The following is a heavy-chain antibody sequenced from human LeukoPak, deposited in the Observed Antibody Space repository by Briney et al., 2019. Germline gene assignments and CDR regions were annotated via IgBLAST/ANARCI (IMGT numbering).Heavy chain of an antibody. CDR3: ASRIAAAGPEDYFDY. V-gene: IGHV6-1*01. CDR1: GDSVSSNSAA. Sequence: SQTLSLTCAISGDSVSSNSAAGKWTRQPPSRGPEWLGSTYYRSKWYNDYAVSVKSRITINPYTSKNQFSLQLNSVTPEDTAVYYCASRIAAAGPEDYFDYWGQGTLVTVSS. CDR2: TYYRSKWYN. J-gene: IGHJ4*02. D-gene: IGHD6-13*01.